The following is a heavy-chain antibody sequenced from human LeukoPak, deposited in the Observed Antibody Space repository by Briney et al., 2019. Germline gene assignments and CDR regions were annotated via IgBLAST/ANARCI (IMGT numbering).Heavy chain of an antibody. V-gene: IGHV4-34*01. D-gene: IGHD1-20*01. CDR1: GGSFSGYY. CDR2: IYYSGST. CDR3: ARDRGRYNWNDGDWFDP. J-gene: IGHJ5*02. Sequence: SETLSLTCAVYGGSFSGYYWSWIRQPPGKGLEWIGSIYYSGSTYYNPSLKSRVTISVDTSKNQFSLKLSSVTAADTAVYYCARDRGRYNWNDGDWFDPWGQGTLVTVSS.